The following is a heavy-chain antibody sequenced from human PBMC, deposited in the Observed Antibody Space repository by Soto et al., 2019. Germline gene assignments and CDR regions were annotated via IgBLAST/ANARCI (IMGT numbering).Heavy chain of an antibody. J-gene: IGHJ6*02. CDR2: IGSVGGDT. Sequence: PGGSLRLSCAASGFTFYSYAMSWVRQAPGKGLEWVSTIGSVGGDTDYADSVKGRFTISRDDAKNTLLLQMNSLRAEDTAVYYCVKDRYDSSGYVPNNYYYYGMDVWGQGTTFPVCS. CDR1: GFTFYSYA. D-gene: IGHD3-22*01. V-gene: IGHV3-23*01. CDR3: VKDRYDSSGYVPNNYYYYGMDV.